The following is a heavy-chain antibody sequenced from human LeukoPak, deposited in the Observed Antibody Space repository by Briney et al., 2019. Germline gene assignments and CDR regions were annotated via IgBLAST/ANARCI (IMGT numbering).Heavy chain of an antibody. V-gene: IGHV3-53*01. CDR3: AKTNGDSSGNYYFDH. D-gene: IGHD1-26*01. Sequence: GGSLRLSCAVPGFSVSMNFMSWVRQAPGKGLEWISIIYKGGHTFYADSVKGRFTVSRDTGKNTVYLEMNILSAEDTAVYYCAKTNGDSSGNYYFDHWGQGTLVTVSS. CDR1: GFSVSMNF. CDR2: IYKGGHT. J-gene: IGHJ4*02.